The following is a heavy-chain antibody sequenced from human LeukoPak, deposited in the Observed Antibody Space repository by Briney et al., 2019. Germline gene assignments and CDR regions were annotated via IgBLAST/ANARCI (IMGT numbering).Heavy chain of an antibody. J-gene: IGHJ4*02. CDR1: GFTFSSYS. D-gene: IGHD3-22*01. CDR2: ISTGSSFI. Sequence: GGTLRLSCAASGFTFSSYSMNWVREAPGKGQERVSSISTGSSFIYYADSVKGRFTISRDIAKNSLYLQMNSLRAEDTAVYYCARTDYYDKSIDYWGQGTLVTVSS. CDR3: ARTDYYDKSIDY. V-gene: IGHV3-21*01.